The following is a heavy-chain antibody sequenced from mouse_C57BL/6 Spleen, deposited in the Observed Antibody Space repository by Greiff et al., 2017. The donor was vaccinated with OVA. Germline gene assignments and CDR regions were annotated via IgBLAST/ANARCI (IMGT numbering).Heavy chain of an antibody. Sequence: VKLQESGPELVKPGASVKISCKASGYAFSSSWMNWVKQRPGKGLEWIGRIYPGDGDTNYNGKFKGKATLTADKSSSTAYMQLSSLTSEDSAVYFCARGQVTGYFDYWGQGTTLTVSS. V-gene: IGHV1-82*01. J-gene: IGHJ2*01. CDR2: IYPGDGDT. D-gene: IGHD2-2*01. CDR1: GYAFSSSW. CDR3: ARGQVTGYFDY.